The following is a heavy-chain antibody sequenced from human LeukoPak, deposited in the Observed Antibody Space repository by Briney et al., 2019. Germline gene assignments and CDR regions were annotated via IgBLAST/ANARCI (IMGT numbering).Heavy chain of an antibody. CDR1: GGSISSGGYS. CDR2: IYHSGST. CDR3: ARGGGREDSGWYWDFDY. V-gene: IGHV4-30-2*01. J-gene: IGHJ4*02. D-gene: IGHD6-19*01. Sequence: SQTLSLTCAVSGGSISSGGYSWSWIRQPPGKGLEWIGYIYHSGSTYYNPSLKSRVTISVDRSKNQFSLKLSSVTAADTAVYYCARGGGREDSGWYWDFDYWGQGTLVTVSS.